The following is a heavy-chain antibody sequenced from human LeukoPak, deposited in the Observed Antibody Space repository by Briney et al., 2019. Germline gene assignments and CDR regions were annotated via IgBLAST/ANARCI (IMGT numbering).Heavy chain of an antibody. D-gene: IGHD2-21*01. J-gene: IGHJ6*02. CDR2: ISGSGGST. CDR3: AKGLIPYYYYGMDV. Sequence: PGGSLRLSCAASGFTFSSYALNWVRQAPGRGLERVSGISGSGGSTHYADSVKGRFTISRDNSKNTLHLQMNSLRAEDTAVYYCAKGLIPYYYYGMDVWGQGTTVTVSS. CDR1: GFTFSSYA. V-gene: IGHV3-23*01.